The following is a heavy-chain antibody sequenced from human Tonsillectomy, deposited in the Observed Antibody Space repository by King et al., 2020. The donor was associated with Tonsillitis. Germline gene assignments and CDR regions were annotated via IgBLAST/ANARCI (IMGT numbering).Heavy chain of an antibody. CDR1: GFIFNNYG. D-gene: IGHD5-18*01. Sequence: VQLVESGGGVVQPGRSLRLSCAASGFIFNNYGMHWVRQAPGKGLEWVAVISKDGSNKYYADSVKGRLTISRDNSKNTLYLQMNSLRAEDTAVYYCAKDHGYSYGFFDYWGQGTLVTVSS. V-gene: IGHV3-30*18. CDR3: AKDHGYSYGFFDY. CDR2: ISKDGSNK. J-gene: IGHJ4*02.